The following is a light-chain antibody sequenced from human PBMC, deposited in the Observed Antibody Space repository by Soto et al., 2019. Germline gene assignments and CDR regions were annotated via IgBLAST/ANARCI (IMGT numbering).Light chain of an antibody. V-gene: IGKV3-20*01. J-gene: IGKJ1*01. CDR2: GAS. CDR3: QQYDSSPWT. CDR1: QSVSSNN. Sequence: EIVLTQSPGTLSLSPGERATLSCRASQSVSSNNLAWYQQKPGQAPRLLIYGASSRATGIPDRFSGSGSGTDFTLTISRLEPEDFAVYYCQQYDSSPWTFGQGTKVEIK.